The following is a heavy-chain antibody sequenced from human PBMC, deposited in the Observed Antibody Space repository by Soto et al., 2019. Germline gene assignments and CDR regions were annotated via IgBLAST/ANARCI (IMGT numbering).Heavy chain of an antibody. V-gene: IGHV4-34*01. CDR2: INHSGST. Sequence: PSETLSLTCAVYGGSFSGYYWSWIRQPPGKGLEWIGEINHSGSTNYNPSLKSRVTISVDTSKNQFSLKLSSVTAADTAVYYCARGGGLLWFGELNSGANWFDPWGQGTLVTVSS. J-gene: IGHJ5*02. CDR1: GGSFSGYY. CDR3: ARGGGLLWFGELNSGANWFDP. D-gene: IGHD3-10*01.